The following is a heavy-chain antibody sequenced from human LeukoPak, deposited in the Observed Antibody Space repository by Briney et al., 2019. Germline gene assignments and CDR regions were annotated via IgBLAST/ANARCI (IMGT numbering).Heavy chain of an antibody. Sequence: GGSLRLSCAASGFTFSSYWMSWVHQAPGKGLEWVANIKQDGSDKYYVDSVKGRFTISRDNAQNSLYLQMSGLRAEDTAVYYCARELTTGATHDYWGQGTLVTVSS. CDR3: ARELTTGATHDY. CDR2: IKQDGSDK. CDR1: GFTFSSYW. J-gene: IGHJ4*02. D-gene: IGHD4-17*01. V-gene: IGHV3-7*01.